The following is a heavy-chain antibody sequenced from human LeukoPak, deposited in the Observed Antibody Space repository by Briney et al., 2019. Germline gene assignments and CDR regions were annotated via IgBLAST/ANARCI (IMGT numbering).Heavy chain of an antibody. D-gene: IGHD6-13*01. CDR3: ARALEAAALDY. CDR1: GYTFTSYY. Sequence: ASVKVSCKASGYTFTSYYMHWVRQAPAQGLEWMGIINPSGGSTSYAQKFQGRVTMTRDTSTSTVYMELSSLRSEDTAVYYCARALEAAALDYWGQGTLVTVSS. CDR2: INPSGGST. V-gene: IGHV1-46*01. J-gene: IGHJ4*02.